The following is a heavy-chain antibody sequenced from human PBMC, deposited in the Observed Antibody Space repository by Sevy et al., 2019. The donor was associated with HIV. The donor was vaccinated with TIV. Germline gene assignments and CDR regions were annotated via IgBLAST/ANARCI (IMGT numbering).Heavy chain of an antibody. CDR3: ARKEYDSSGYYYEGDAFDI. D-gene: IGHD3-22*01. CDR2: ISSSSSYI. V-gene: IGHV3-21*01. Sequence: GGSLRLSCAASGFTFSSYSMNWVRQAPGKGLEWVSSISSSSSYIYYADSVKGRFTISRDNAKNSLYLQMNSLRAEDTAVYYCARKEYDSSGYYYEGDAFDIWGQGTMVTVSS. CDR1: GFTFSSYS. J-gene: IGHJ3*02.